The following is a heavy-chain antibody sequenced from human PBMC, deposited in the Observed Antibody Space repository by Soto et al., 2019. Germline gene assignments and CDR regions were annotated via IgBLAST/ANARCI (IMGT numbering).Heavy chain of an antibody. CDR3: ARTIEDSWNYDAFDI. D-gene: IGHD1-7*01. J-gene: IGHJ3*02. CDR1: GGSLSSSRYY. V-gene: IGHV4-39*01. CDR2: LYYSGIT. Sequence: PXETLSLPCTVSGGSLSSSRYYWGWNRQPPGKVLEWSVSLYYSGITYYNPSLKSRVTISVDTSKNQFYLKLSYVTATDTAVYYCARTIEDSWNYDAFDIWGQGTMVTVSS.